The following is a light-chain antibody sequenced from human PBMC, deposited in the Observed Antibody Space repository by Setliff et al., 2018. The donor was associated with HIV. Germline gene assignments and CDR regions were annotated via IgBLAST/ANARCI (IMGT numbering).Light chain of an antibody. CDR2: DVS. J-gene: IGLJ1*01. Sequence: QSVLIQPASVSGSPGQSVTVSCTGTSSDVGSHDFVSWYQQLPGKAPKLLIYDVSDRPSGVSHRFSGSKSGNTASLTISGLQSEDEADYYCASYRPNDLGVFGTGTRSPS. CDR1: SSDVGSHDF. CDR3: ASYRPNDLGV. V-gene: IGLV2-14*03.